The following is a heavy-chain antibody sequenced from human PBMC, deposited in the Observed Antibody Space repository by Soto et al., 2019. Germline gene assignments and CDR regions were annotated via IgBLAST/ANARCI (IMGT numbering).Heavy chain of an antibody. Sequence: GASVQVSCKVSGYTLTELSMHWVRQAPGKGLEWMGGFDPEDGETIYAQKFQGRVTMTEDTSTDTAYMELSSLRSEDTAVYYCARDPNDIMAYYHHHYYVMDFWGQGSTVTVSS. CDR2: FDPEDGET. D-gene: IGHD3-22*01. CDR3: ARDPNDIMAYYHHHYYVMDF. J-gene: IGHJ6*02. CDR1: GYTLTELS. V-gene: IGHV1-24*01.